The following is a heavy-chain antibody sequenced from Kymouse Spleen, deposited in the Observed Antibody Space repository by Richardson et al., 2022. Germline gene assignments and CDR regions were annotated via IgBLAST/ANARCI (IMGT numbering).Heavy chain of an antibody. V-gene: IGHV4-39*01. J-gene: IGHJ1*01. D-gene: IGHD6-6*01. CDR3: ARQDSSSEYFQH. CDR1: GGSISSSSYY. Sequence: QLQLQESGPGLVKPSETLSLTCTVSGGSISSSSYYWGWIRQPPGKGLEWIGSIYYSGSTYYNPSLKSRVTISVDTSKNQFSLKLSSVTAADTAVYYCARQDSSSEYFQHWGQGTLVTVSS. CDR2: IYYSGST.